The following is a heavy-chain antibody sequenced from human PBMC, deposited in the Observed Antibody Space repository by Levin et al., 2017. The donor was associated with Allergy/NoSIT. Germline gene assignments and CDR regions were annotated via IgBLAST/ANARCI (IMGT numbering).Heavy chain of an antibody. CDR2: TYYRSKWYR. D-gene: IGHD1-26*01. J-gene: IGHJ4*02. V-gene: IGHV6-1*01. CDR1: GDSVSSDSAA. CDR3: AKLQSGNYYFGSDC. Sequence: PSQTLSLTCAISGDSVSSDSAAWNWIRQSPTRGLEWLGRTYYRSKWYREYSVSVKSRIIINPDTSKNQFSLQLNSVTPEDTAVYYCAKLQSGNYYFGSDCWGQGTAVTVSS.